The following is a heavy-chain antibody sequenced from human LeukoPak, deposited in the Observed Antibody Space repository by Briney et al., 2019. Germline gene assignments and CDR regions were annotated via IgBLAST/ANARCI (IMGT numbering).Heavy chain of an antibody. V-gene: IGHV4-34*01. CDR3: ARDASLRFARNYYDSSGCDY. D-gene: IGHD3-22*01. CDR2: INHSGST. CDR1: GGSFSGYY. J-gene: IGHJ4*02. Sequence: KASETLSLTCAVYGGSFSGYYWSWIRQPPGKGLEWIGEINHSGSTNYNPSLKSRVTISVDTSKNQVSLKLNSVTAADTAVYYCARDASLRFARNYYDSSGCDYWGQGTLVTVSS.